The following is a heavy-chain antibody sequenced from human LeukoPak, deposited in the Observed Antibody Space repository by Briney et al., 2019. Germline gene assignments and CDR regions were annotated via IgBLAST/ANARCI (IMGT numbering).Heavy chain of an antibody. J-gene: IGHJ5*02. Sequence: SETPSLTCTVSGASIRSGDYYWNWIRQPPGKGLEWIGYISYIGNTYYSPSLKSRLTISLDTSKNEFSLKLSSVTAADTAVYYCARDPFQGYCTSISCYGFDPWGQGTLVTVSS. CDR1: GASIRSGDYY. CDR2: ISYIGNT. V-gene: IGHV4-30-4*08. CDR3: ARDPFQGYCTSISCYGFDP. D-gene: IGHD2-2*01.